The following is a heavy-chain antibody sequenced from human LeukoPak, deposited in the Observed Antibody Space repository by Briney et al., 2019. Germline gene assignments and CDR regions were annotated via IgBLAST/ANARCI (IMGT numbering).Heavy chain of an antibody. J-gene: IGHJ4*02. D-gene: IGHD1-26*01. CDR3: VRGSGTYYPHFDY. CDR2: TRDKGNRYTT. Sequence: GGSLRLSCAASGFTFSSYAMSWVRQAPGKGLEWVGRTRDKGNRYTTEYAASVKGRFTISRDDSNNSLFLQMNSLKIEDTAVYYCVRGSGTYYPHFDYWGQGTLVTVSS. CDR1: GFTFSSYA. V-gene: IGHV3-72*01.